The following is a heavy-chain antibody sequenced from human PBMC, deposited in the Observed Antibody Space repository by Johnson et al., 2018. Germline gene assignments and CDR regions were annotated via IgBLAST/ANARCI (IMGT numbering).Heavy chain of an antibody. V-gene: IGHV3-9*01. J-gene: IGHJ6*02. D-gene: IGHD6-6*01. CDR1: GFTFSSYS. CDR3: AKAIAARRCCYYYYGMDV. CDR2: ISWNSGSI. Sequence: EVQLVESGGGLVQPGGSLRLSCAASGFTFSSYSMNWVRQAPGKGLEWVSGISWNSGSIGYADSVKGRFTISRDNAKNSLYLQMNSLRAEDTALYYCAKAIAARRCCYYYYGMDVWGQGTTVTVSS.